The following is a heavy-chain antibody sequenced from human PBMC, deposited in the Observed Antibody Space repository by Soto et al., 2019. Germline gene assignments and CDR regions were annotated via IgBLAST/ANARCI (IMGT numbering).Heavy chain of an antibody. CDR2: IYHSGST. V-gene: IGHV4-30-2*01. Sequence: SETLSLTCAVSGGSISSGGYSWSWIRQPPGKGLEWIGYIYHSGSTYYNPSLKSRVTISVDRSKNQFSLKLSSVTAADTAVYYCASYYDSSGYAFFDYWGQGTLVTVSS. J-gene: IGHJ4*02. CDR3: ASYYDSSGYAFFDY. CDR1: GGSISSGGYS. D-gene: IGHD3-22*01.